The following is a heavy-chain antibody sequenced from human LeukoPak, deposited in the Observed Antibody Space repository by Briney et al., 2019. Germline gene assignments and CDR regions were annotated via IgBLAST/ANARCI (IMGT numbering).Heavy chain of an antibody. V-gene: IGHV4-39*07. J-gene: IGHJ4*02. D-gene: IGHD6-13*01. CDR2: MYYSGNT. Sequence: SETLSLTCTVSGGSISSSSYYWGWIRQSPVKGLEWIGSMYYSGNTYYNPSLKSRVTISVDTSKNQFSLKVRSVTAADTAVYYCARHSYIAAAGLIDYWGQGTLVTVSS. CDR1: GGSISSSSYY. CDR3: ARHSYIAAAGLIDY.